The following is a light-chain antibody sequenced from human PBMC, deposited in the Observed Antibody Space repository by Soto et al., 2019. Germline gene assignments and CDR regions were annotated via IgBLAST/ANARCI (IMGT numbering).Light chain of an antibody. CDR3: QHRSTWPQT. Sequence: EIVLTQSPVTLSLSPGERATLSCRASQSVSSSLIWYQQKPGQAPRLLIYDASNMATGIPARFSGGGSGTDFIRTISSLEPEDFAVYYCQHRSTWPQTFGGGTKVEIK. CDR1: QSVSSS. J-gene: IGKJ4*01. CDR2: DAS. V-gene: IGKV3-11*01.